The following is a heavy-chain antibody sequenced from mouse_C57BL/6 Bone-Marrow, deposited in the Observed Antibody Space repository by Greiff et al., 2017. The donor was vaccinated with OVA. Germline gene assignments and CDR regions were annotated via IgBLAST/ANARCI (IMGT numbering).Heavy chain of an antibody. J-gene: IGHJ2*01. Sequence: QVQLQQPGAELVKPGASVTMSCKASGYTFTSYWITWVKQRPGQGLAWIGDIYPGSGSTNYNEKFKSKATLTVDTSSSTAYMQLSSLTSEDSAVYYCARWGTTVVPYFDYWGQGTTLTVSS. CDR1: GYTFTSYW. V-gene: IGHV1-55*01. CDR2: IYPGSGST. D-gene: IGHD1-1*01. CDR3: ARWGTTVVPYFDY.